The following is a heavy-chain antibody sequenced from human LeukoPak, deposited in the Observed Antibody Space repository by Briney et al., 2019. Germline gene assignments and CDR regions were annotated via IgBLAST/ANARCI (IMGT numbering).Heavy chain of an antibody. V-gene: IGHV4-59*01. J-gene: IGHJ6*02. CDR1: DGSLSIYY. D-gene: IGHD3-16*01. CDR2: IYYSGST. Sequence: SETLSLTCTVSDGSLSIYYSSWIRQPPGKALEWVGYIYYSGSTSYNHSPKSRVTILLDTSKNQFSLKLSSVTAADTAVYYGARSLDVSRYYYDMAVWGQGTTVTVSS. CDR3: ARSLDVSRYYYDMAV.